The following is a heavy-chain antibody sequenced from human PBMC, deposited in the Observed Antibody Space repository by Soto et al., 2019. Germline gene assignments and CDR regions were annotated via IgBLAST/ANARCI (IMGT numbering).Heavy chain of an antibody. D-gene: IGHD3-10*01. CDR1: GDAITRHY. V-gene: IGHV4-59*11. J-gene: IGHJ2*01. CDR2: FFHTGTA. Sequence: PSETLSLTCSVSGDAITRHYWSWIRQSPGKGLEWLGYFFHTGTALFNPSLRSRVTMSMDASKNQFSLKLTSVIPADTAVYFCVRNYGGKSQLLDLWGRGTLVTVSS. CDR3: VRNYGGKSQLLDL.